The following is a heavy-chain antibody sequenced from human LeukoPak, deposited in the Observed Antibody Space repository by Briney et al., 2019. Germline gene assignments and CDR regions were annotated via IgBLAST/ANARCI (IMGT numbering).Heavy chain of an antibody. CDR2: IKQDGSEK. CDR1: GFTFSSYS. Sequence: GGSLRLSCAASGFTFSSYSMNWVRQAPGRGLEWVANIKQDGSEKYYVDSVKGRFTISRDNAKNSLYLQMNSLRAEDTAVYYCARDSRGGYYYGMDVWGQGTTVTASS. J-gene: IGHJ6*02. V-gene: IGHV3-7*04. CDR3: ARDSRGGYYYGMDV. D-gene: IGHD3-10*01.